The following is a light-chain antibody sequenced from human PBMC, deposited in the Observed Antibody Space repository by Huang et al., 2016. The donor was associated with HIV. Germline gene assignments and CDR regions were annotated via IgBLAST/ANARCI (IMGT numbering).Light chain of an antibody. CDR3: MQGTHWALWT. CDR1: QSLVHSDGNTY. Sequence: DVVMTQSPLSLPVTLGQPASISCRCSQSLVHSDGNTYFKCFQQRPGQSPRRLIYKVSNRDSGVPDRFSGSGSGTDFTLKISRVEAEDVGVYYCMQGTHWALWTFGQGTKVEIK. V-gene: IGKV2-30*02. CDR2: KVS. J-gene: IGKJ1*01.